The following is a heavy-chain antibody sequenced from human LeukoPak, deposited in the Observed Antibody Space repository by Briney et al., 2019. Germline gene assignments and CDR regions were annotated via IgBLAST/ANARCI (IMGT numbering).Heavy chain of an antibody. J-gene: IGHJ5*02. CDR3: AKSRWTYYDCGES. V-gene: IGHV3-23*01. CDR2: ISGSGGST. D-gene: IGHD3-22*01. Sequence: QPGGSLRLSCAASGFTFSSYGMSWVRQAPGKGLGWVSGISGSGGSTYYADSVKGRFTISRDNSKNTLYLQMDSLRAEDTAVYYCAKSRWTYYDCGESWGQGTLVTVSS. CDR1: GFTFSSYG.